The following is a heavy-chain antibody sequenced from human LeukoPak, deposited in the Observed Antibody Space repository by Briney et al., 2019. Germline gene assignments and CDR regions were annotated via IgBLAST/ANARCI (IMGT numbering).Heavy chain of an antibody. CDR2: IYTTGTA. D-gene: IGHD2-15*01. J-gene: IGHJ4*02. Sequence: SETLSLXCTVSGGSISTYYWSWIRQPAGEGLESIGRIYTTGTANYNPSLKSRVTMSVDTSKNQFSLKLSSVTAADTAVYYCARGSTIVVFDYWGQGTLVTVSS. V-gene: IGHV4-4*07. CDR1: GGSISTYY. CDR3: ARGSTIVVFDY.